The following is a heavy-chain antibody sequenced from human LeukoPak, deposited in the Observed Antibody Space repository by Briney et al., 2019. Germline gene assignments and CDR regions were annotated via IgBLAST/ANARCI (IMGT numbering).Heavy chain of an antibody. J-gene: IGHJ5*01. CDR2: VHHTGRA. V-gene: IGHV4-39*07. CDR1: GDSISGSNYH. CDR3: AREPDA. Sequence: WDTLSLTCTVSGDSISGSNYHWGWIRQPPGKGLEWLGTVHHTGRAFYNPSLSGRTTVSVDTSKNEFSLKLTSVTPAHPAVSYCAREPDAWGQRMLVIASS.